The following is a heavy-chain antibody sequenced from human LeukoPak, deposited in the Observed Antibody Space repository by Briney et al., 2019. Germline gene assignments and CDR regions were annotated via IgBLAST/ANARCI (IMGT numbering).Heavy chain of an antibody. CDR1: GFTFSSYA. Sequence: GGSPRLSCAASGFTFSSYAMSWVRQAPGKGLEWVSAISGSGGSTYYADSVKGRFTISRDNSTNTLCMQMKRLRAEDTAVYYCAKGRTSFDYWGQGTLVTVPS. CDR3: AKGRTSFDY. CDR2: ISGSGGST. V-gene: IGHV3-23*01. J-gene: IGHJ4*02. D-gene: IGHD2-8*01.